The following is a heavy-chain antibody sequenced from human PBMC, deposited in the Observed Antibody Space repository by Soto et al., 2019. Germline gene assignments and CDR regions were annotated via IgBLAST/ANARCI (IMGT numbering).Heavy chain of an antibody. V-gene: IGHV6-1*01. Sequence: PSQTLSLTCAISGDSVSSNSAAWNWIRQSPSRGLEWLGRTYYRSKWYNDYAVSVKSRITINPDTSKNQFSLQLNSVTPEDTAVYYCARGQGAYGGLTDWFDPWGQGTLVTVSS. CDR3: ARGQGAYGGLTDWFDP. CDR1: GDSVSSNSAA. CDR2: TYYRSKWYN. J-gene: IGHJ5*02. D-gene: IGHD3-16*01.